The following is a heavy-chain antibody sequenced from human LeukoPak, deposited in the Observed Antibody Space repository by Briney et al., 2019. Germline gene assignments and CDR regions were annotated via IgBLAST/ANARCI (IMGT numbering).Heavy chain of an antibody. Sequence: GGSLRLSGAASGFTFSSYAMHWVRQAPGKGLEWVAVISYDGSNKYYADSVKGRFTISRDNSKNTLYLQMNSLRAEDTAVYDCARDDGYWGQGTLVTVSS. J-gene: IGHJ4*02. V-gene: IGHV3-30-3*01. CDR2: ISYDGSNK. CDR3: ARDDGY. CDR1: GFTFSSYA.